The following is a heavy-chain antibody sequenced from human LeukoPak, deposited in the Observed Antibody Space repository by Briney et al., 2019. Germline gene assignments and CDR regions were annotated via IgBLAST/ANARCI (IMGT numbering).Heavy chain of an antibody. CDR2: ISWNSGSI. Sequence: GGSLRLSCAGSGFIFNNYAMHWVRQPPGKGLEWVSGISWNSGSIDYADSVKGRFTISRDNAKNTLYLQMNSLRAEDTAVYYCAREGVWRQQLVDYYYGMDVWGQGTTVTVSS. V-gene: IGHV3-9*01. CDR3: AREGVWRQQLVDYYYGMDV. D-gene: IGHD6-13*01. CDR1: GFIFNNYA. J-gene: IGHJ6*02.